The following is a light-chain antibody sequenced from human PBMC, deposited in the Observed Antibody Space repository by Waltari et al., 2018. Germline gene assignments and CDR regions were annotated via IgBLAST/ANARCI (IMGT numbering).Light chain of an antibody. Sequence: SYELTQPPSVSVSPGQTAIITCSGDKLGDKYAYWYQQKPGQSPVLVIYQDRKRPSGIPERFSGSKSGNTATLTISGTQAMDEADYYCQAWDSTTVVFGGGTKLTVL. CDR2: QDR. CDR3: QAWDSTTVV. V-gene: IGLV3-1*01. J-gene: IGLJ2*01. CDR1: KLGDKY.